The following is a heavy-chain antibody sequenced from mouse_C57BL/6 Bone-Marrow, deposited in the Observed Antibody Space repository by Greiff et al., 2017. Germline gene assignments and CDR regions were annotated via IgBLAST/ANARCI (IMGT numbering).Heavy chain of an antibody. D-gene: IGHD2-5*01. J-gene: IGHJ1*03. CDR2: IYPGSGST. V-gene: IGHV1-55*01. Sequence: VQLQQPGAELVKPGASVKMSCKASGYTFTSYWITWVKQRPGQGLEWIGDIYPGSGSTNYNEKFKSKATLTVETSSSPAYMQLSSLTSEDSAVYYCARPDYSNYWYFDVWGTGTTVTVSS. CDR1: GYTFTSYW. CDR3: ARPDYSNYWYFDV.